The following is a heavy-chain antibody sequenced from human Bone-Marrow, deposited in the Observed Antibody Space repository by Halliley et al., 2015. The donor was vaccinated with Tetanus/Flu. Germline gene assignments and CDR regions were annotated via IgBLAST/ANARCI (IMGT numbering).Heavy chain of an antibody. V-gene: IGHV3-66*01. CDR2: IYRGGHT. CDR3: ARSTSRGSHDGFDI. D-gene: IGHD3-16*01. Sequence: WVSVIYRGGHTYYADSVKGRFTISRDFYKNTLYLQMNSLRVEDTAVYYCARSTSRGSHDGFDIWGQGEMVTVSS. J-gene: IGHJ3*02.